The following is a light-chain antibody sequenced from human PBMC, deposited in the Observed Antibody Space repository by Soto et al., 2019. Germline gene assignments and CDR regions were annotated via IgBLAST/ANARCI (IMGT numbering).Light chain of an antibody. Sequence: EVVMTQSPATLSVSPGERATLSCRASQSVSSTLAWYQQKPGQAPRLLIYGASTRATGIPARFNGSGSGTEFTLTISSLQSEDFAVYYCQQYSTCPLTFGGWTKVEIK. J-gene: IGKJ4*01. V-gene: IGKV3-15*01. CDR2: GAS. CDR3: QQYSTCPLT. CDR1: QSVSST.